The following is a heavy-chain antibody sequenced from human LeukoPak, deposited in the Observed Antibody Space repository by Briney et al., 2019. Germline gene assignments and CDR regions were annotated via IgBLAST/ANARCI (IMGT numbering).Heavy chain of an antibody. CDR1: GFTFSSYG. Sequence: GGSLRLSCAASGFTFSSYGMHWVRQAPGKGLEWVAVISYDGSNKYYADSVKGRFTISRDNSKNTLYLQMNSLRAEDTAVYYCARAYYYDSSGYYVYWGQGTLVTVSS. D-gene: IGHD3-22*01. CDR3: ARAYYYDSSGYYVY. CDR2: ISYDGSNK. V-gene: IGHV3-30*03. J-gene: IGHJ4*02.